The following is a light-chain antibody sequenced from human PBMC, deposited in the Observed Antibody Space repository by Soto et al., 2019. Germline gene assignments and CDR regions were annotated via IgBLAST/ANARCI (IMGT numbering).Light chain of an antibody. CDR2: DDN. V-gene: IGLV1-51*01. CDR1: SSNIGNNY. Sequence: QSVLTQPPSVSAAPGQTVTISCSGSSSNIGNNYVSWYHQLQGTAAKLLICDDNKQPSGIPDRCSGSKTVTTTTLGITALPTGDDADYYYGPWDSSLRAVVFGGGTKVTVL. CDR3: GPWDSSLRAVV. J-gene: IGLJ2*01.